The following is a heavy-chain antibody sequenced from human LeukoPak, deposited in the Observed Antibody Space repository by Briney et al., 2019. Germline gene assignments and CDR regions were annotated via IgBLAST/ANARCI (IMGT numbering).Heavy chain of an antibody. Sequence: ASVKVSCKASGYTFTGYDINWVRQATGQGLEWMGCMNPNSGNAGYAQKFQGRVTITRNSSISTAYMELSSLKSEDTAVYYCARGGHSSNWHNYYYYMDVWGKGTTVTVSS. J-gene: IGHJ6*03. CDR2: MNPNSGNA. CDR1: GYTFTGYD. V-gene: IGHV1-8*03. CDR3: ARGGHSSNWHNYYYYMDV. D-gene: IGHD6-13*01.